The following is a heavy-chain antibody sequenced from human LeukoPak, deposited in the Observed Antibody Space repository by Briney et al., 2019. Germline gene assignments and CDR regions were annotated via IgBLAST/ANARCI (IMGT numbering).Heavy chain of an antibody. CDR3: AKLSAGFDYYYYYMDV. J-gene: IGHJ6*03. CDR2: IRYDGSNK. Sequence: GGSLRLSCAASGFTFSSYWMSWVRQAPGKGLEWVAFIRYDGSNKYYADSVKGRFTISRDNSKNTLYLQMNSLRAEDTAVYYCAKLSAGFDYYYYYMDVWGKGTTVTVSS. CDR1: GFTFSSYW. D-gene: IGHD2/OR15-2a*01. V-gene: IGHV3-30*02.